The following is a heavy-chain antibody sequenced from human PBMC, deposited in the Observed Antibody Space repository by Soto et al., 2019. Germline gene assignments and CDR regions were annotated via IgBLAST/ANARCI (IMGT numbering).Heavy chain of an antibody. Sequence: EVQLVESGGGLVQPGGSLRLSCAASGFTFSTYEMNWVRQAPGKGLEWVSYISSSGSTIYYADSVKGRFTISRDNAKNSLYLQMNSLRAEDTAVYYCARDQAAGSFLPYYYGMDVWGQGTTVTVSS. CDR3: ARDQAAGSFLPYYYGMDV. CDR2: ISSSGSTI. D-gene: IGHD6-13*01. CDR1: GFTFSTYE. V-gene: IGHV3-48*03. J-gene: IGHJ6*02.